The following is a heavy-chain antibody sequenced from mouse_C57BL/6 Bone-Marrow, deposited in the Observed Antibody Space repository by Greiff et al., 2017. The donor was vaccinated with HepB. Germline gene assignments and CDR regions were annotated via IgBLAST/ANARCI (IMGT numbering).Heavy chain of an antibody. CDR3: VPPWDY. V-gene: IGHV1-82*01. Sequence: QVQLKESGPELVKPGASVKISCKASGYAFSSSWMNWVKQRPGKGLEWIGRIYPGDGDTNYNGKFKGKATLTADKSSSTAYMPLSSLTSEDSSVYFCVPPWDYWGQGTTLTVSS. CDR2: IYPGDGDT. CDR1: GYAFSSSW. J-gene: IGHJ2*01.